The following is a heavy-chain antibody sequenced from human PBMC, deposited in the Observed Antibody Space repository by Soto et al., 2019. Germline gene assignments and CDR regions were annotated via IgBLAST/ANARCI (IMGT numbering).Heavy chain of an antibody. D-gene: IGHD4-4*01. CDR2: ISGSGVST. CDR1: GFMFSIYA. CDR3: AKVPTGEMATVFQAFDI. J-gene: IGHJ3*02. V-gene: IGHV3-23*01. Sequence: PGGSLRLSCAASGFMFSIYAMSWVRQAPGKGLEWVSAISGSGVSTYYEDSVKGRFAVSRDNSKSKLYLQMNSLRDEDTAVYYCAKVPTGEMATVFQAFDIWGQGTMVTVSS.